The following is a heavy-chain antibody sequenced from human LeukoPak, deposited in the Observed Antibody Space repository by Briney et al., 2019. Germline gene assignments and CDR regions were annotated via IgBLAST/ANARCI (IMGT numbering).Heavy chain of an antibody. CDR3: TTDPYSIVEY. D-gene: IGHD5-12*01. J-gene: IGHJ4*02. CDR2: ITSKTDGGLT. Sequence: GRTLRLSCAASGFIFSNAWMSWVRQASGKGWEWVGRITSKTDGGLTAYAAPVKGRFTISRDDSKNTLYLQMNSLKTEDTAVYYRTTDPYSIVEYWGQGTLDTVSS. V-gene: IGHV3-15*01. CDR1: GFIFSNAW.